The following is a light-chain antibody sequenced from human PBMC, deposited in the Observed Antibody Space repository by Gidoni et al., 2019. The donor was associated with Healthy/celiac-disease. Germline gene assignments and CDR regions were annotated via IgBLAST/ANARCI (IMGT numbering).Light chain of an antibody. V-gene: IGKV1-39*01. CDR1: QSISSY. Sequence: DIQMHQPPSSLSASVGDRVTTTCRASQSISSYVNWYQQKPGKAPKLLIYAASSLQSGVPSRFSGSGSGTDFTLTISSLQPEDFAAYYCQQRCNTPLTFGGGTKVEIK. J-gene: IGKJ4*01. CDR3: QQRCNTPLT. CDR2: AAS.